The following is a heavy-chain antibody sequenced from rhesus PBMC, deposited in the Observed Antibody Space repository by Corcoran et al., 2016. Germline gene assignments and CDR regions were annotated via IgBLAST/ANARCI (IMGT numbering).Heavy chain of an antibody. J-gene: IGHJ4*01. Sequence: EVQLVESGGGLAKPGGSLRLSCAASGFTFSSYWMNWVRQAPGKGLEWVSAINSRGSSTYDADSVKGRFTISRYNSKNTLSLRRNSLRADDTAVYYCAKSVRGYWIDYWGQGVLVTVSS. CDR2: INSRGSST. D-gene: IGHD5-42*01. CDR3: AKSVRGYWIDY. CDR1: GFTFSSYW. V-gene: IGHV3S25*01.